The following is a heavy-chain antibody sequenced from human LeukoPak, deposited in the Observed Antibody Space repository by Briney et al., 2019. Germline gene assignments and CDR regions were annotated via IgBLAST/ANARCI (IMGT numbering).Heavy chain of an antibody. D-gene: IGHD3-10*01. CDR1: GGSISSGSYY. V-gene: IGHV4-61*02. Sequence: SQTLSLTCTVSGGSISSGSYYWSWIRQPAGKGLEWIGRIYTSGSTNYNPSLKSRVTISVDTSKNQFSLKLSSVTAADTAVYYCARKDSIYGSGGGLDYWGQGTLVTVSS. J-gene: IGHJ4*02. CDR3: ARKDSIYGSGGGLDY. CDR2: IYTSGST.